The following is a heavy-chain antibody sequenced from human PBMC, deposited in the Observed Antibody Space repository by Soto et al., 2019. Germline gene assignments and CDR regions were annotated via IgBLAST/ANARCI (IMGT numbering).Heavy chain of an antibody. CDR3: ARPLTTVTTGDYYYYGMDV. CDR1: GGSISSSSYY. Sequence: SSETLSLTCTVSGGSISSSSYYWGWIRQPPGKGLEWIGSIYYSGSTYYNPSLKSRVTISVDTSKNQFSLKLSSVTAADTAVYYCARPLTTVTTGDYYYYGMDVWGQGTTVTVSS. J-gene: IGHJ6*02. D-gene: IGHD4-17*01. V-gene: IGHV4-39*01. CDR2: IYYSGST.